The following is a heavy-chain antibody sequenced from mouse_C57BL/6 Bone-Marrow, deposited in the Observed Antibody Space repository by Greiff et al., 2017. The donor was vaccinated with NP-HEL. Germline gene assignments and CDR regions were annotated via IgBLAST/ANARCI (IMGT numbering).Heavy chain of an antibody. D-gene: IGHD2-5*01. CDR1: GYTFTIYW. CDR3: ARGAYYSNYDFDY. CDR2: IDPSDSYT. V-gene: IGHV1-69*01. Sequence: VQLQQPGAELVMPGASVKLSCKASGYTFTIYWMHWVKQRPGQGLEWIGEIDPSDSYTNYNQKFKGKSTLTVDKSSSTAYMQLSSLTSEDSAVYYCARGAYYSNYDFDYWGQGTTLTVSS. J-gene: IGHJ2*01.